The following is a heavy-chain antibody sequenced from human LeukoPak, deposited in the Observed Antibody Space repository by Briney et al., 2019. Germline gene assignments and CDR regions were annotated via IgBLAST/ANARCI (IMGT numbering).Heavy chain of an antibody. V-gene: IGHV3-53*01. CDR3: AKDPSQERYGSSTSCHEVLN. CDR1: VLTLSSNY. Sequence: PGGSLRLSCAAPVLTLSSNYMRWVRQAPGKGLEWVSVIYSGGSTYYADSVKGRFTISRHNSKNTLYLQMNSLRAEDTAVYYCAKDPSQERYGSSTSCHEVLNWGQGTLVTVSS. CDR2: IYSGGST. J-gene: IGHJ4*02. D-gene: IGHD2-2*01.